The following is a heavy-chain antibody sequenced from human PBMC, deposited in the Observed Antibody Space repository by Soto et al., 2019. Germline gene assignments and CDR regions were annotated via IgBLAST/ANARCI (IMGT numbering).Heavy chain of an antibody. V-gene: IGHV1-18*01. CDR1: GYIFVNYG. D-gene: IGHD3-16*01. Sequence: QVQLVQSGDEVKKPGASVKVSCKASGYIFVNYGIAWVRQAPGQGLEWMGWISPYTGNTHSATKVQGRLTMTTDTSTSTAYMVLGILTSDDTAVYYCVMVDNYVTPTPQDVWGQGTTVTVSS. CDR2: ISPYTGNT. CDR3: VMVDNYVTPTPQDV. J-gene: IGHJ6*02.